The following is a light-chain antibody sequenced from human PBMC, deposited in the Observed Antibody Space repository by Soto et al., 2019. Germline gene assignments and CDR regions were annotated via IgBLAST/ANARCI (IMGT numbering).Light chain of an antibody. J-gene: IGKJ1*01. Sequence: DIQMTQSPSSLSASVGDRVTITCRASQTISNYLNWYQQKPGKAPKLLIYAASSLQSGVPSRFSGSGSGTDFTLTIRSLQPEDFTTYSCQQSYSTPRTFGQGTKVDIK. V-gene: IGKV1-39*01. CDR3: QQSYSTPRT. CDR2: AAS. CDR1: QTISNY.